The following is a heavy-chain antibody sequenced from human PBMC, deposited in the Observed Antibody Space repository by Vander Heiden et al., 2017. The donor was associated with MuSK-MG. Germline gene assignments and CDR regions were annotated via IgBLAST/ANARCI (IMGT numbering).Heavy chain of an antibody. D-gene: IGHD2-2*01. Sequence: QEQLVQSGAEVKRPGASVKVSCKAAGYTFTGYSLHWVRQAPGQGLQWMGWINPNSGDTNYAQEFQDRVTMTSDTSINTAFVELNSLTSDDAAVYYCARGGQVYCSSTSCYSFAWLDPWGQGTQVTGSS. CDR2: INPNSGDT. CDR1: GYTFTGYS. V-gene: IGHV1-2*02. CDR3: ARGGQVYCSSTSCYSFAWLDP. J-gene: IGHJ5*02.